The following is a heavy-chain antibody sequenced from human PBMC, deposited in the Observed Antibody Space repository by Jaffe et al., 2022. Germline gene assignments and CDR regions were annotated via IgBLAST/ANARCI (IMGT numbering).Heavy chain of an antibody. J-gene: IGHJ4*02. D-gene: IGHD4-17*01. CDR3: ARSNYGDYGWFDY. Sequence: QVQLQESGPGLVKPSETLSLTCTVSGGSISSYYWSWIRQPPGKGLEWIGYIYYSGSTNYNPSLKSRVTISVDTSKNQFSLKLSSVTAADTAVYYCARSNYGDYGWFDYWGQGTLVTVSS. V-gene: IGHV4-59*01. CDR1: GGSISSYY. CDR2: IYYSGST.